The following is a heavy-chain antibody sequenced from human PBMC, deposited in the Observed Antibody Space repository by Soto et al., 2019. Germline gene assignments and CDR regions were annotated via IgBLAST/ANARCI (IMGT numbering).Heavy chain of an antibody. CDR2: VSAYNGNT. Sequence: QVQLVQSGAEVKKPGASVKVSCEASGFTFTTYGITWVRQAPGQGLEWMGWVSAYNGNTNYAQNLQGRVTMTTDTSTSTAYMELRSLRSADTAIYYWAGEEWYLLKAIDYWGQGTLVTVSS. V-gene: IGHV1-18*01. CDR3: AGEEWYLLKAIDY. CDR1: GFTFTTYG. J-gene: IGHJ4*02. D-gene: IGHD3-3*01.